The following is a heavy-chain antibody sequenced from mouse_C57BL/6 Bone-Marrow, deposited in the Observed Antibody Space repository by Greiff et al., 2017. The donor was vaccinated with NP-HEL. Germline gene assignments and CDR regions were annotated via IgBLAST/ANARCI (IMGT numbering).Heavy chain of an antibody. CDR1: GYSITSGYY. V-gene: IGHV3-6*01. D-gene: IGHD3-2*02. J-gene: IGHJ3*01. Sequence: ESGPGLVKPSQSLSLTCSVTGYSITSGYYWNWIRQLPGNKLEWMGYISYDGSNNYNPSLKNRISITRDTSKNQFFLKLNSVTTEDTATYYCAREDSSGLAWFAYWGQGTLVTVSA. CDR3: AREDSSGLAWFAY. CDR2: ISYDGSN.